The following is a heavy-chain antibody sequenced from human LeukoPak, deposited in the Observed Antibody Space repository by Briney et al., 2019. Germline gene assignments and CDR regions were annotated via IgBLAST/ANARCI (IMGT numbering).Heavy chain of an antibody. CDR3: ARRTRLYYYDSSGFDAFDI. Sequence: SETLSLTYAVYGGSFSGYYWSWIRQPPGKGLEWIGEINHSGSTNYNPSLKSRVTISVDTSKNQFSLKLSSVTAADTAVYYCARRTRLYYYDSSGFDAFDIWGQGTMVTVSS. J-gene: IGHJ3*02. CDR1: GGSFSGYY. CDR2: INHSGST. D-gene: IGHD3-22*01. V-gene: IGHV4-34*01.